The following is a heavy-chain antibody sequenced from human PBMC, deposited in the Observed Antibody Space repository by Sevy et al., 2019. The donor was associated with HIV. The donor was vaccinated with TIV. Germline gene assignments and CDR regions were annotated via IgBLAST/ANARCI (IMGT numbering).Heavy chain of an antibody. J-gene: IGHJ6*03. CDR3: ATCLIRGINTHHCNIDV. V-gene: IGHV4-34*01. CDR1: GGPFSDRS. Sequence: LTASETLSLTCAVSGGPFSDRSFKWIRQPPGKGLQWIGEVTNTGSTNYNSSLSSRVAITINTSRKQFYLKLNSLTAADTAVYYCATCLIRGINTHHCNIDVWGKGTTVTVSS. D-gene: IGHD3-10*01. CDR2: VTNTGST.